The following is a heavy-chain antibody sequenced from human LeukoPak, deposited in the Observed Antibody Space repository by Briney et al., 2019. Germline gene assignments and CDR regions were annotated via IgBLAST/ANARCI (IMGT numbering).Heavy chain of an antibody. CDR1: GGSISSSSYY. CDR3: ARGRTSGGMTTDIDY. J-gene: IGHJ4*02. V-gene: IGHV4-39*07. D-gene: IGHD4-11*01. Sequence: SETLSLTCTVSGGSISSSSYYWGWIRQPPGKGLEWIGSIYYSGSTYYNPSLKSRVTISVDTSKNQFSLKLSSVTAEDTAVYYCARGRTSGGMTTDIDYWGQGTLVTVSS. CDR2: IYYSGST.